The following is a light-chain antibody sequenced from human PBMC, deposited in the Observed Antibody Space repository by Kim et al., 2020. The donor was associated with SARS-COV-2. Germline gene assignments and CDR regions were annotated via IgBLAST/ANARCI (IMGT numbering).Light chain of an antibody. Sequence: QSVLTQPPSVSGAPGQRVTISCTGSSSNIGAGFHVHWYQQLPGTAPKLLIYGDTNRPSGVPDRFSGSKSGTSASLAITGLQADDEADYYCQSYDSRLSGQAFGGGTQLPVL. CDR2: GDT. J-gene: IGLJ3*02. V-gene: IGLV1-40*01. CDR3: QSYDSRLSGQA. CDR1: SSNIGAGFH.